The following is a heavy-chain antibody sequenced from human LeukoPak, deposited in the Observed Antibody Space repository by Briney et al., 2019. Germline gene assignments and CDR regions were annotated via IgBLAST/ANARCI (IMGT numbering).Heavy chain of an antibody. D-gene: IGHD6-13*01. CDR3: ARFLAAALY. CDR1: GFTFSSYW. CDR2: IYHSGST. Sequence: GSLRLSCAASGFTFSSYWMSWVRQPPGKGLEWIGEIYHSGSTNYNPSLKSRVTISVDKSKNQFSLKLSSVTAADTAVYYCARFLAAALYWGQGTLVTVSS. J-gene: IGHJ4*02. V-gene: IGHV4-4*02.